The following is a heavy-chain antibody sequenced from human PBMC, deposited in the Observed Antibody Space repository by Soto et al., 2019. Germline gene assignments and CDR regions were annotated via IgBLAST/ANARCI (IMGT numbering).Heavy chain of an antibody. CDR1: GGSISSSSYY. V-gene: IGHV4-39*01. Sequence: QLQLQESGPGLVKPSETLSLTCTVSGGSISSSSYYWGWIRQPPGKGLEWIGSIYYSGSSYYNPCLKSRVTISVDTSKNQFALKLSSVTAADTAVYYCASCSRWYHWVWGYWGQGTLVTVSS. CDR3: ASCSRWYHWVWGY. CDR2: IYYSGSS. D-gene: IGHD6-13*01. J-gene: IGHJ4*02.